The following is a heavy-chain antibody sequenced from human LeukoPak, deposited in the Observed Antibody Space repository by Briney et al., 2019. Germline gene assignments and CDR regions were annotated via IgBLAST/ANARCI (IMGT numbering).Heavy chain of an antibody. D-gene: IGHD1-26*01. J-gene: IGHJ4*02. Sequence: VASVTVSCKASGYTFGSSGISWVRQAPGQGLAWMGWISAYSGDTNYAQKFQGRVTMTTDTSTNTAYMELRSLRSDDTAVYYCARDSGTYSYFDYWGQGTLVTVSS. CDR1: GYTFGSSG. CDR2: ISAYSGDT. CDR3: ARDSGTYSYFDY. V-gene: IGHV1-18*01.